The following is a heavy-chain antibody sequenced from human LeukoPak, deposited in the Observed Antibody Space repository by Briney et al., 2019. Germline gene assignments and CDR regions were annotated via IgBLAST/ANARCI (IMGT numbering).Heavy chain of an antibody. CDR1: GYTFTSYG. J-gene: IGHJ3*02. CDR2: ISAYNGNT. Sequence: ASVKVSCKASGYTFTSYGISWVRQAPGQGLEWMGWISAYNGNTNYAQKFQGRVTMTEDTSTDTAYMELSSLRSEDTAVYYCATPGQQQLIDAFDIWGQGTMVTVSS. D-gene: IGHD6-13*01. CDR3: ATPGQQQLIDAFDI. V-gene: IGHV1-18*01.